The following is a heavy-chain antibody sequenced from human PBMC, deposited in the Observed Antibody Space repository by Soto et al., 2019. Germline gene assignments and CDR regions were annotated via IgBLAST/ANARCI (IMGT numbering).Heavy chain of an antibody. CDR2: ISGSGGST. V-gene: IGHV3-23*01. D-gene: IGHD3-16*01. Sequence: GESLKISCAASGFTFSSYAMSWVRQAPGKGLEWVSAISGSGGSTYYADSVKGRFTISRDNAKNTLYLRMNSLRAEDTAVYYCAKGSPRIMITFGGVRYWGQGTLVTVSS. J-gene: IGHJ4*02. CDR1: GFTFSSYA. CDR3: AKGSPRIMITFGGVRY.